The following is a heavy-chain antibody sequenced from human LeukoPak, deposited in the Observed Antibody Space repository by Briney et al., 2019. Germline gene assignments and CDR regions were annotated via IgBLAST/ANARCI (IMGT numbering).Heavy chain of an antibody. J-gene: IGHJ3*02. CDR1: GYSISSGYH. D-gene: IGHD3-10*01. CDR2: IYHSGST. CDR3: ARDRSITMVRGGYFDI. V-gene: IGHV4-38-2*02. Sequence: SETLSLTCTVSGYSISSGYHWGWIRQPPGKGLEWIGSIYHSGSTYYNPSLKSRVTISVDTSKNQFSLKLSSVTAADTAVYYCARDRSITMVRGGYFDIWGQGTMVTVSS.